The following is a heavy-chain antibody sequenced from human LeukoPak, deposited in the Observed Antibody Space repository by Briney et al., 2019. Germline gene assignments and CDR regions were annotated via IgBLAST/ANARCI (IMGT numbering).Heavy chain of an antibody. Sequence: GGSLRLSCAASGFTFSSYWMHWVRQAPGKGLVWVSRINSDGSSTSYADSVKGRFTISRDNAKNTLYLQMNSLRAEDTAVYYCAREVGSGWYGGYDAFDIWGQGTMVTVSS. D-gene: IGHD6-19*01. CDR1: GFTFSSYW. J-gene: IGHJ3*02. CDR3: AREVGSGWYGGYDAFDI. V-gene: IGHV3-74*01. CDR2: INSDGSST.